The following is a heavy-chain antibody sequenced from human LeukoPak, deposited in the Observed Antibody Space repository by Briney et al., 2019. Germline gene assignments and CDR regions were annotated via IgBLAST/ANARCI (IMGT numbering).Heavy chain of an antibody. CDR1: GFTVSNNY. CDR3: ATGILAASKY. D-gene: IGHD6-13*01. J-gene: IGHJ4*02. V-gene: IGHV3-66*01. Sequence: AGSLRLSCAASGFTVSNNYMTWVRQAPGKGLEWVSLIYSGGRTYYADSVKGRFTISRDNSKNTVSLQMNSLRAEDTAVYYCATGILAASKYWGQGTLVTVSS. CDR2: IYSGGRT.